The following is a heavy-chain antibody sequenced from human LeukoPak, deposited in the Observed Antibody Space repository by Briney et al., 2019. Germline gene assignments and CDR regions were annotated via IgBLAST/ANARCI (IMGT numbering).Heavy chain of an antibody. D-gene: IGHD5-18*01. CDR1: GFTFSSYG. J-gene: IGHJ4*02. Sequence: GGSLRLSCAASGFTFSSYGMHWVRQAPGKGLEWVAVIWYDGSNKYYADSVKGRFTISRDNSKNTLYLQMNSLRAGDTAVYYCARRGPRGYSYVKYYFDYWGQGTLVTVSS. CDR3: ARRGPRGYSYVKYYFDY. CDR2: IWYDGSNK. V-gene: IGHV3-33*01.